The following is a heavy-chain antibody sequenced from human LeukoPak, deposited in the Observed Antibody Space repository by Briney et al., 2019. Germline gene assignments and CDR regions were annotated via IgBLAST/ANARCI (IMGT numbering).Heavy chain of an antibody. CDR2: ISGSGGST. CDR3: AKDFLRDYYDSSGSQGGAFDI. V-gene: IGHV3-23*01. D-gene: IGHD3-22*01. J-gene: IGHJ3*02. Sequence: GGSLRLSCAASGFTFSSYAMSWVRQAPGKGLEWVSAISGSGGSTYYADSVKGRFTISRDNSKNTLYLQMNSLRAEDTAVYYCAKDFLRDYYDSSGSQGGAFDIWGQGTMVTVSS. CDR1: GFTFSSYA.